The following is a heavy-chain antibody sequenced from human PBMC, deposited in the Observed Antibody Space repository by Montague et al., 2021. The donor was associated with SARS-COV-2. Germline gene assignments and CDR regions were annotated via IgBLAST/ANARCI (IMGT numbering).Heavy chain of an antibody. CDR3: AKLSSSWPVDAFDI. V-gene: IGHV3-53*05. J-gene: IGHJ3*02. CDR2: IYSGGST. D-gene: IGHD6-13*01. CDR1: GFTVSSNY. Sequence: SLRLSCAASGFTVSSNYMSWVRQAPGKGLEWVSVIYSGGSTYYADSVKGRFTISRDNSKNTLYLQMNSLRAGDTALYYCAKLSSSWPVDAFDIWGQGTMVTVSS.